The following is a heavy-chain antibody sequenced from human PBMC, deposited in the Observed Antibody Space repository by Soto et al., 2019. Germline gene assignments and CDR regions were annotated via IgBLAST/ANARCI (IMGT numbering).Heavy chain of an antibody. D-gene: IGHD3-22*01. J-gene: IGHJ6*02. CDR3: ARVIGYYYHMDV. CDR2: ISAYNGNT. Sequence: QVPLVQSGSEVKKPGASVKVSCKASGYTFTTHDLSWVRQAPGQGLEWMGWISAYNGNTNYAQNLQGRVTMTTDTSTSTAYMELRSLRSDDTAVYYCARVIGYYYHMDVWGQGTTVTVSS. V-gene: IGHV1-18*01. CDR1: GYTFTTHD.